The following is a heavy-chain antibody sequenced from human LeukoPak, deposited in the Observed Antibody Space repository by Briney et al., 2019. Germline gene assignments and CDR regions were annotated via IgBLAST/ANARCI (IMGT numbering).Heavy chain of an antibody. D-gene: IGHD1-1*01. J-gene: IGHJ4*02. CDR2: INHSGST. CDR1: VGSFSGYY. Sequence: SETLSLTCAVYVGSFSGYYWSWIRQPPGKGLEWIGEINHSGSTNYSPSLKSRVTISVDTSKNQFSLKLSSVTAADTTVYYCARGLPTGTASDYWGQGTLVTVSS. CDR3: ARGLPTGTASDY. V-gene: IGHV4-34*01.